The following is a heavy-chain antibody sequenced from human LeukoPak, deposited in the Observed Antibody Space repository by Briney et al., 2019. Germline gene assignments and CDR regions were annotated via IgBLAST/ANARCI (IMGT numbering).Heavy chain of an antibody. Sequence: PSETLSLTCTVSGGSISSYYWSWIRQPPGKGLEWIGYIYYSGSTNYNPSLKSRVTISVDTSKNQFSLKLSSVAAADTAVYYCARGASTGYYTHLDYWGQGTLVTVSS. J-gene: IGHJ4*02. CDR3: ARGASTGYYTHLDY. CDR1: GGSISSYY. V-gene: IGHV4-59*12. D-gene: IGHD3-22*01. CDR2: IYYSGST.